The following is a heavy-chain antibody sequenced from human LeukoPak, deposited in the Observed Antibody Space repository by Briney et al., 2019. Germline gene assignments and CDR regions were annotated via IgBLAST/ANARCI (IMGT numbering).Heavy chain of an antibody. D-gene: IGHD3-3*01. CDR2: IYYSGST. J-gene: IGHJ4*02. V-gene: IGHV4-39*07. CDR3: ARVIWSGYQFDY. Sequence: SETLSLTCTVPGGSISSSSYYWGWIRQPPGKGLEWIGSIYYSGSTYYNPSLKSRVTISVDTSKNQFSLKLSAVTAADTAVYYCARVIWSGYQFDYWGQGTLVTVSS. CDR1: GGSISSSSYY.